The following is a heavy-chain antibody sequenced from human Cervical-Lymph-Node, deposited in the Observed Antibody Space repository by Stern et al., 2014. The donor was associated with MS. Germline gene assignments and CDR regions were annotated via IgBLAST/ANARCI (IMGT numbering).Heavy chain of an antibody. J-gene: IGHJ4*01. V-gene: IGHV3-21*01. CDR2: ISSSGRST. CDR3: ARGSGNYGAYYFDY. Sequence: EVHLVESGGGLVKPGGSLRLSCAASEFTFSDYAMNWVRQAPGKGLEWVSSISSSGRSTYFADSVKGRFTISRDNAKNSLCLQLNSLRAEDTAVYYCARGSGNYGAYYFDYWGHGTLVTVSS. CDR1: EFTFSDYA. D-gene: IGHD1-26*01.